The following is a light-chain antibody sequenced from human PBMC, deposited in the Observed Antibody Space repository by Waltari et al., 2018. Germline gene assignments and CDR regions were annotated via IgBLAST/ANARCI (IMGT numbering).Light chain of an antibody. CDR1: ESLGSE. CDR2: DAS. J-gene: IGKJ1*01. V-gene: IGKV1-5*01. CDR3: QQYSYYPWT. Sequence: DIQMTQSPSTLSASIGDRVTITCRASESLGSELAWYQQRPGKAPNMLIDDASNLQTGVPSRFSGSGSGTEFTLTINNLQPDDFVTYFCQQYSYYPWTFGQETKVEIK.